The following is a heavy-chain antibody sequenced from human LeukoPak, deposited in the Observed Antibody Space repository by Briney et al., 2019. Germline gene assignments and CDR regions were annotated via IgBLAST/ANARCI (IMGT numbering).Heavy chain of an antibody. V-gene: IGHV3-33*06. CDR1: GFTFSEYA. CDR3: AKDRAVAGTDARYYFDS. CDR2: IWYDGKHK. D-gene: IGHD6-19*01. Sequence: PGGSLRLSCAASGFTFSEYAMHWVRQAPGKGLEWVAVIWYDGKHKYYADSVKGRFTISRDNSKNTLFLNMNSLRADDTAVYYCAKDRAVAGTDARYYFDSWGQGTLVTVSA. J-gene: IGHJ4*02.